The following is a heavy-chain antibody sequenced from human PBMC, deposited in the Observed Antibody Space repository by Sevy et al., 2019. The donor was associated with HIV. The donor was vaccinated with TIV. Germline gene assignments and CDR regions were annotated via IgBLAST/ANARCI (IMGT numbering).Heavy chain of an antibody. CDR3: ARDRAYSALDY. J-gene: IGHJ4*02. CDR1: RFTFSDSW. Sequence: GGSLRLSCVASRFTFSDSWMTWVRQAPGKGLERIAFINEDGSRLGHVDSVRGRFTISRENTKNSLYLQMNSLRAEDTAVYFCARDRAYSALDYWGQGTLVTVSS. D-gene: IGHD5-18*01. V-gene: IGHV3-7*01. CDR2: INEDGSRL.